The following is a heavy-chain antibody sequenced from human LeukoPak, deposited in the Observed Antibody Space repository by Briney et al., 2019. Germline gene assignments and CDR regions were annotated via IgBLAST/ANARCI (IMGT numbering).Heavy chain of an antibody. V-gene: IGHV3-30*18. CDR2: ISYDGSNK. D-gene: IGHD3-10*01. CDR3: AKDQRYYGSGSYGPFDY. J-gene: IGHJ4*02. Sequence: GSPRLSCAASGFTFSSYGMHWVRQAPGKGLEWVAVISYDGSNKYYADSVKGRFTISRDNSKNTLYLQMNSLRAEDTAVYYCAKDQRYYGSGSYGPFDYWGQGTLVTVSS. CDR1: GFTFSSYG.